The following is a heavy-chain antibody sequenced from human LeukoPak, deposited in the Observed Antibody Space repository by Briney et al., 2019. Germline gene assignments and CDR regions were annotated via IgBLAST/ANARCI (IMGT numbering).Heavy chain of an antibody. J-gene: IGHJ4*02. Sequence: GGSLRLSCAASGFIFSIYGMNWVRQARGEGVEGVSGISGSGGTTYYADSVKGRATISRDNSKNTLYLQMNSLRAEDTAIYYCAIDLRVISFDNWGQGTLVSVSS. D-gene: IGHD2-21*01. CDR1: GFIFSIYG. CDR3: AIDLRVISFDN. V-gene: IGHV3-23*01. CDR2: ISGSGGTT.